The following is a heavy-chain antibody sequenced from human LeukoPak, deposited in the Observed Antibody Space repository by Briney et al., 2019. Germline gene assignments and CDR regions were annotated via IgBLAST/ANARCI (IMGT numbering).Heavy chain of an antibody. CDR2: ISYDGSNK. CDR3: ARDHGEEYYFDY. J-gene: IGHJ4*02. Sequence: GGSLRLSCAASGFTFSSYAMHWVRQAPGKGLEWVAVISYDGSNKYYADSVKGRFAISRANSKNTLYLQMNSLRAEDTAVYYCARDHGEEYYFDYWGQGTLVTVSS. CDR1: GFTFSSYA. V-gene: IGHV3-30*09.